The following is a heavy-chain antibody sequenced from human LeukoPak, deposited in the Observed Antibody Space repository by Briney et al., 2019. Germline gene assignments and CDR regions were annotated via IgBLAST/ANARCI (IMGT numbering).Heavy chain of an antibody. Sequence: GGSLRLSCAASGFSFGGYEMKWVRQAPGKGLKWVSYISTTGSTVYYADSVEGRFTISRDNAKNLLYLQMNSLIAEDAAVYYCAKDFPHYYESSHGMDAWGQGTTVTVSS. CDR3: AKDFPHYYESSHGMDA. D-gene: IGHD3-22*01. CDR2: ISTTGSTV. CDR1: GFSFGGYE. J-gene: IGHJ6*02. V-gene: IGHV3-48*03.